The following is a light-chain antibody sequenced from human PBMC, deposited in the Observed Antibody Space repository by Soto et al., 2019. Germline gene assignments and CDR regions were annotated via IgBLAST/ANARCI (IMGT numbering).Light chain of an antibody. J-gene: IGKJ4*01. Sequence: DIQMTQSPSSLSASVGARVTITCRASQTISTYVTWYQQKPGKAPKALISDASTLQSGVTSRFSGSGSVTDFTLIISSLQPEDIATYYGQQSFSSLLSFGGGTQVESK. CDR3: QQSFSSLLS. CDR2: DAS. CDR1: QTISTY. V-gene: IGKV1-39*01.